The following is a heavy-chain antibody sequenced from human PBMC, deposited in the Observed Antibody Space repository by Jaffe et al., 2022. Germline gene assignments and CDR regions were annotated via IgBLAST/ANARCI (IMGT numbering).Heavy chain of an antibody. CDR2: INPSGGST. V-gene: IGHV1-46*01. CDR1: GYTFTSYY. J-gene: IGHJ5*02. D-gene: IGHD4-17*01. CDR3: ARCLRGPSYGDYEHNWFDP. Sequence: QVQLVQSGAEVKKPGASVKVSCKASGYTFTSYYMHWVRQAPGQGLEWMGIINPSGGSTSYAQKFQGRVTMTRDTSTSTVYMELSSLRSEDTAVYYCARCLRGPSYGDYEHNWFDPWGQGTLVTVSS.